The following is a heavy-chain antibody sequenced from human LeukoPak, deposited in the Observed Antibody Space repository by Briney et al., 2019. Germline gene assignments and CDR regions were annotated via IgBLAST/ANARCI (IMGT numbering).Heavy chain of an antibody. V-gene: IGHV4-34*01. J-gene: IGHJ4*02. D-gene: IGHD3-22*01. CDR3: ARANYYDSSGYSY. Sequence: KPSQTLSLTCAVYGGSFSGYYWSWVSHPPGKGLEWIGEINHSGSTNYNPSLKSRVTISVATSKNQFSLKLSSVTAADTAVYYCARANYYDSSGYSYWGQGTLVTVSS. CDR2: INHSGST. CDR1: GGSFSGYY.